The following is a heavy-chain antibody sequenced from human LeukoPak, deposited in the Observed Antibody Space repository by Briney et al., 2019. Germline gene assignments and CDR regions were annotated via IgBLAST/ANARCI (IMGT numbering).Heavy chain of an antibody. CDR3: AKDLRCIGAFDI. Sequence: GGSLRLSGVASGFSFITHARHWFRQAPGKGREWVSGIIWNSVTIGYADSLKGGLTISRNNAKNSLYLQRNSREAEDTALYYCAKDLRCIGAFDIWGQGTMVSVSS. CDR2: IIWNSVTI. CDR1: GFSFITHA. V-gene: IGHV3-9*01. D-gene: IGHD2-21*01. J-gene: IGHJ3*02.